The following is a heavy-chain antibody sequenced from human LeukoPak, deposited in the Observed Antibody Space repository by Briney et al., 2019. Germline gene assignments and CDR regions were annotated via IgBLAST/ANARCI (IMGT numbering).Heavy chain of an antibody. CDR1: GFTFTSYG. J-gene: IGHJ4*02. CDR2: ISGYSGNT. CDR3: ARNGRGGSGSYFDY. V-gene: IGHV1-18*01. Sequence: ASVKVSCKASGFTFTSYGFSWVRQAPGQGFEWMGWISGYSGNTNSAQKLQGRVTMTTDTSTSTVYMELRSLRSDDTAVYCCARNGRGGSGSYFDYWGQGTLVTVSS. D-gene: IGHD3-10*01.